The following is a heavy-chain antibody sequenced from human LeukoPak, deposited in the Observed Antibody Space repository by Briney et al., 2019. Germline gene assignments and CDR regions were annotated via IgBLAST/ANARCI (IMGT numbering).Heavy chain of an antibody. J-gene: IGHJ6*02. Sequence: SETLSLTCAVYGGSFSGYYWSWIRQPPGKGLEWIGEINHSGSTNYNPSLKSRVTISVDTSKNQFSLKLSSVTAADTAVYYCARDYYYDSSGYYLYGMDVWGQGTTVTVSS. CDR1: GGSFSGYY. CDR3: ARDYYYDSSGYYLYGMDV. D-gene: IGHD3-22*01. V-gene: IGHV4-34*01. CDR2: INHSGST.